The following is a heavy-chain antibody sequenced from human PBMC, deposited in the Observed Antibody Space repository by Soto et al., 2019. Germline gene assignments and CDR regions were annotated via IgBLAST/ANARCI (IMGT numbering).Heavy chain of an antibody. Sequence: EASVKVSCKASGGGNLRDYRTTWVRRAPGQGLEWMGGIVVSIGNTNYAQKFQERVTITTDMSTSTAYMELSSLRSEDTAVYYCAAFSPTRGETNNAYYYYYYMDVWGKGTTVTVSS. D-gene: IGHD3-16*01. J-gene: IGHJ6*03. CDR2: IVVSIGNT. CDR1: GGGNLRDYR. CDR3: AAFSPTRGETNNAYYYYYYMDV. V-gene: IGHV1-58*02.